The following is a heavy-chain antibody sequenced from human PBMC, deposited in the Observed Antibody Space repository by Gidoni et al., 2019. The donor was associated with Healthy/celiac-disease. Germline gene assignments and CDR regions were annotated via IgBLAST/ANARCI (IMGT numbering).Heavy chain of an antibody. J-gene: IGHJ5*02. Sequence: QVQLVQSGAEVKTPGASVTVSCKASGYPFTSYDINWVRQATGQGLEWMGWMNPNSGNTGYAQKFQGRVTMTRNTSISTAYMELSSLRSEDTAVYYCARGGDSSGWYSDWFDPWGQGTLVTVSS. CDR3: ARGGDSSGWYSDWFDP. CDR2: MNPNSGNT. D-gene: IGHD6-19*01. CDR1: GYPFTSYD. V-gene: IGHV1-8*01.